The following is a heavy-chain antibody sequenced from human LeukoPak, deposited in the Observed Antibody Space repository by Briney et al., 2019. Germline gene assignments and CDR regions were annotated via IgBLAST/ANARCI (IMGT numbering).Heavy chain of an antibody. CDR1: GGSISSSSYY. D-gene: IGHD6-13*01. V-gene: IGHV4-39*01. Sequence: SETLSLTCTVSGGSISSSSYYWGWIRQPPGKGLEWIGSIFHSGSAYYNPSLKSRVTISVDTSKNQLSLKLSSVTAADAAVYYCARRSSSWRFDYWGQGTLVTVPS. CDR2: IFHSGSA. CDR3: ARRSSSWRFDY. J-gene: IGHJ4*02.